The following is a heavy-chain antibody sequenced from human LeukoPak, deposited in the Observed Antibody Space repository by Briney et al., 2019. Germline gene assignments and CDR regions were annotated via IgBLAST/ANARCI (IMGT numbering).Heavy chain of an antibody. Sequence: SETLSLTCVVSGYSISSGYYWGWIRQPPGKGLEYIGSIYQSGNTYYNPSLKSRVAISVDTSKNQFSLKLSSVTAADTAVYHCARVPILGSGTYSNWYLDLWGRGTLVTVSS. CDR1: GYSISSGYY. CDR2: IYQSGNT. J-gene: IGHJ2*01. CDR3: ARVPILGSGTYSNWYLDL. D-gene: IGHD1-26*01. V-gene: IGHV4-38-2*01.